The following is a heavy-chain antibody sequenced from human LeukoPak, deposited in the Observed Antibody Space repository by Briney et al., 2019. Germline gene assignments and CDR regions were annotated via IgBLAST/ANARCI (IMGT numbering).Heavy chain of an antibody. Sequence: PSETLSLTCAVYGGSFSGYYWSWIRQPPGKGLEWIGEINHSGSTNYNPSLKSRVTISVDTSKNQFSLKLSSVTAADTAVYYCASGVTGVVADVGYFDYWGRGTLVTVSS. J-gene: IGHJ4*02. CDR2: INHSGST. CDR3: ASGVTGVVADVGYFDY. CDR1: GGSFSGYY. V-gene: IGHV4-34*01. D-gene: IGHD2-15*01.